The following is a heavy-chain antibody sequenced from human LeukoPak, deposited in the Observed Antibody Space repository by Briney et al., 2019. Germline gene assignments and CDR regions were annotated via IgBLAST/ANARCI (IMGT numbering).Heavy chain of an antibody. Sequence: PGGPLILSCAASGFTVSSNYMNWVRQAPGKGLEWVSVIYSGGSTYYADSVKGRFTISRDNSKNTLYLQMNSLRAEDTAVYYCARDIAYDSSGYYSPHFDYWGQGTLVTVSS. CDR2: IYSGGST. CDR3: ARDIAYDSSGYYSPHFDY. V-gene: IGHV3-53*01. J-gene: IGHJ4*02. CDR1: GFTVSSNY. D-gene: IGHD3-22*01.